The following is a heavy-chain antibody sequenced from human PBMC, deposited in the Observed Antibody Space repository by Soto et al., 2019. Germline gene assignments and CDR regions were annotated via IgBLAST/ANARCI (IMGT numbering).Heavy chain of an antibody. CDR2: IYYSGSTSSGST. D-gene: IGHD3-3*01. CDR1: GGSISRGGHY. CDR3: ESGTIILILRQGPLDI. V-gene: IGHV4-31*03. Sequence: SETLSLTCTVSGGSISRGGHYWSWLRQHPGKGLEWIGYIYYSGSTSSGSTSYNPSLKSRLTISIDTSKNQFSLKLSSVTAADTAVYYCESGTIILILRQGPLDIWGQGTMVTVS. J-gene: IGHJ3*02.